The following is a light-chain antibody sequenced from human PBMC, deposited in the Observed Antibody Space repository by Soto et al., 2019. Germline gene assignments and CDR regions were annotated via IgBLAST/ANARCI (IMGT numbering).Light chain of an antibody. CDR3: SSYAGSNNPYV. V-gene: IGLV2-8*01. J-gene: IGLJ1*01. CDR1: SGDIGGYDY. Sequence: QSALTQPPSASGSPGQSVTISCTGTSGDIGGYDYVSWYQQHPGKAPKLMIYEVTKRPLGVPDRFSGSKSGNTASLTVSGLQAEDEADYYCSSYAGSNNPYVSGTGTKVTVL. CDR2: EVT.